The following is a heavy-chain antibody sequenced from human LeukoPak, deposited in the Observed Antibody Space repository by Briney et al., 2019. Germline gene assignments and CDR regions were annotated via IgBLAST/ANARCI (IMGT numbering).Heavy chain of an antibody. CDR3: ARGGKYSSSWFDS. J-gene: IGHJ5*01. V-gene: IGHV4-59*01. D-gene: IGHD6-13*01. CDR2: IYYSGST. Sequence: SETLSLTCSVSSGSINYYYWNWIRQPPGKGLEWIGCIYYSGSTNYNPPLESRVTISVDTAKNQFSLKLSSVTAADTAMYYCARGGKYSSSWFDSWGQGTLVTVSS. CDR1: SGSINYYY.